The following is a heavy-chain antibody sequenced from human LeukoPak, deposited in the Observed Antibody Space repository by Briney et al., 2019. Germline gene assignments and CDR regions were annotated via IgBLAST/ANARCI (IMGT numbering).Heavy chain of an antibody. D-gene: IGHD1-26*01. J-gene: IGHJ4*02. CDR2: INPNSGGT. V-gene: IGHV1-2*02. Sequence: ASVKVSSKASGYTFTGYYMHWVRQAPGQGLEWMGWINPNSGGTNYAQKFQGRVTMTRDTSISTAYMELSRLRSDDTAVYYCARVLRREWELLLDYWGQGTLVTVSS. CDR1: GYTFTGYY. CDR3: ARVLRREWELLLDY.